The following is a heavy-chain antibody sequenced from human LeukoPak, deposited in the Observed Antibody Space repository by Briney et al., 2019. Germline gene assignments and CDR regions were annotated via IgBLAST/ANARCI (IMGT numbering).Heavy chain of an antibody. D-gene: IGHD3-16*01. J-gene: IGHJ5*02. Sequence: GASVKVSCKASGYTFTDYYMHWVRQAPGQGLEWMGWISPNSGGTNYAQKFQGRVTMTRDTSISTAYMELSRLRSDGTAVYYCARDYVGDNWFDPWGQGTLVTVSS. CDR2: ISPNSGGT. CDR1: GYTFTDYY. V-gene: IGHV1-2*02. CDR3: ARDYVGDNWFDP.